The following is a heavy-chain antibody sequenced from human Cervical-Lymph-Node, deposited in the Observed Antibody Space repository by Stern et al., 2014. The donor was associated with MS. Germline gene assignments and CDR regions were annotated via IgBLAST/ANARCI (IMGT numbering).Heavy chain of an antibody. CDR2: IYYSGST. J-gene: IGHJ4*02. CDR1: GGSISSYY. CDR3: ATGGTFDY. V-gene: IGHV4-59*01. D-gene: IGHD1-26*01. Sequence: VQLVESGPGLVKPSETLSLTCTVSGGSISSYYWSWIRQPPGKGLEWIGDIYYSGSTNYNPSLKSRVTISVDTSKNQFSLKLSSVTAADTAVYYCATGGTFDYWGQGTLVTVSS.